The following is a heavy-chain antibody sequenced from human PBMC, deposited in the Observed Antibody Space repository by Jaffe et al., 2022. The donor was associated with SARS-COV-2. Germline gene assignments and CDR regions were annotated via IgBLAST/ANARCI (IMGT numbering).Heavy chain of an antibody. CDR3: ARDPPSSGWYVEGSYFDY. CDR2: ISAYNGNT. CDR1: GYTFTSYG. Sequence: QVQLVQSGAEVKKPGASVKVSCKASGYTFTSYGISWVRQAPGQGLEWMGWISAYNGNTNYAQKLQGRVTMTTDTSTSTAYMELRSLRSDDTAVYYCARDPPSSGWYVEGSYFDYWGQGTLVTVSS. J-gene: IGHJ4*02. V-gene: IGHV1-18*01. D-gene: IGHD6-19*01.